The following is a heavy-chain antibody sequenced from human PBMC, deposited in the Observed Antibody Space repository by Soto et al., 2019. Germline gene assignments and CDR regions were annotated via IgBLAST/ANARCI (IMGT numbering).Heavy chain of an antibody. CDR1: GYTLTELS. D-gene: IGHD3-10*01. CDR2: FDPEDGET. CDR3: ATDGPNYYGSGSYY. V-gene: IGHV1-24*01. Sequence: ASVKVSCKVSGYTLTELSMHWVRQAPGKGLEWMGGFDPEDGETIYAQKFQGRVTMTEDTSTDTAYMELSSLRSEDTAVYYCATDGPNYYGSGSYYWGQGTLVTVSS. J-gene: IGHJ4*02.